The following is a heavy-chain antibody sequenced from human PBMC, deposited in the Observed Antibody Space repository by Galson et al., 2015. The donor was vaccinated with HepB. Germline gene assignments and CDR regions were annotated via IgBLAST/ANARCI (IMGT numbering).Heavy chain of an antibody. J-gene: IGHJ6*02. D-gene: IGHD3-3*01. CDR1: EFTFSTYG. Sequence: SLRLSCAASEFTFSTYGMHWVRQAPGKGLEWVAVIWYDGTNQYYTDSVKGRFTISRDNSKNTLYLQMNSLRAEDTAVYYCARDRRGESYNFWSGFGLDVWGQGTTVTVSS. CDR2: IWYDGTNQ. V-gene: IGHV3-33*01. CDR3: ARDRRGESYNFWSGFGLDV.